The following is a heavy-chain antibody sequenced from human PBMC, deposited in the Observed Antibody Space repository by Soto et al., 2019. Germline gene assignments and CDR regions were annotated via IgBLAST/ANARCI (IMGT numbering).Heavy chain of an antibody. J-gene: IGHJ6*02. V-gene: IGHV4-38-2*02. CDR2: IYHSGST. CDR1: GYSISSGYY. D-gene: IGHD3-10*01. CDR3: ARDRITMVRGVIYYYYGMDV. Sequence: SETLSLTCAVSGYSISSGYYWGWIRQPPGKGLEWIGSIYHSGSTNYNPSLKSRVTMSVDTSKNQFSLKLSSVTAADTAVYYCARDRITMVRGVIYYYYGMDVWGQGTTVTVSS.